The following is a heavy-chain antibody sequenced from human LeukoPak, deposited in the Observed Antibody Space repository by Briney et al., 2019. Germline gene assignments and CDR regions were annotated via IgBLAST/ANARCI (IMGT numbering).Heavy chain of an antibody. V-gene: IGHV1-2*02. J-gene: IGHJ4*02. Sequence: ASVKLSFKSSGSTFTVYYMHWMRQPPAQGLEWVGWINRKSGGTNYAQQFRGGVTMNRETSISTAYMELSRLGPDDPAVYYCETVEYSGYVLDLGYWGQGTLVTVS. CDR1: GSTFTVYY. D-gene: IGHD1-26*01. CDR2: INRKSGGT. CDR3: ETVEYSGYVLDLGY.